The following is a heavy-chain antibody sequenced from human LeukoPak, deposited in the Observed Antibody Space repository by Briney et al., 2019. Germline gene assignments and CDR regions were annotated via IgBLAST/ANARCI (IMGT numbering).Heavy chain of an antibody. CDR1: GGSISSYY. CDR3: AGNLKGWFSFDY. CDR2: IYTSGST. Sequence: PSETLSLTCTVSGGSISSYYWSWIRQPAGKGLEWIGRIYTSGSTNYNPSPKSRVTISVDTSKNQFSLKLSSVTAADTAVYYCAGNLKGWFSFDYWGQGTLVTVSS. J-gene: IGHJ4*02. V-gene: IGHV4-4*07. D-gene: IGHD6-19*01.